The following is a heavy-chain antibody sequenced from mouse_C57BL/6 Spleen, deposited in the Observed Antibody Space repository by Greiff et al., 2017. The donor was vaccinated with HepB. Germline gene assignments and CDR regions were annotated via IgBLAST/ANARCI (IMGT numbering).Heavy chain of an antibody. CDR1: GFSINSDCY. J-gene: IGHJ2*01. Sequence: EVQGVESGPSLVRPSQTLSLTCTVTGFSINSDCYWIWIRQFPGNKLEYIGYTFYSGITYYNPSLESRTYITRDTSKNQFSLKLSSVTTEDTATYYCARDPVYYGSSYDYWGQGTTLTVSS. V-gene: IGHV3-3*01. CDR3: ARDPVYYGSSYDY. D-gene: IGHD1-1*01. CDR2: TFYSGIT.